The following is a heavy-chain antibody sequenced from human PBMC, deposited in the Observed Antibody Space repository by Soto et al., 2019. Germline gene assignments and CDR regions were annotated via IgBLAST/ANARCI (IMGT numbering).Heavy chain of an antibody. V-gene: IGHV3-9*01. CDR3: AKDHIPSGPAYYYDSSGYFDY. Sequence: EVQLVESGGGLVQPGRSLRLSCAASGFTFDDYAMHWVRQAPGKGLEWVSGISGNSGSIGYADSVKGRFTISRDNAKNSLYLQMNSLRAEDTALYYCAKDHIPSGPAYYYDSSGYFDYWGQGTLVTVSS. CDR1: GFTFDDYA. D-gene: IGHD3-22*01. CDR2: ISGNSGSI. J-gene: IGHJ4*02.